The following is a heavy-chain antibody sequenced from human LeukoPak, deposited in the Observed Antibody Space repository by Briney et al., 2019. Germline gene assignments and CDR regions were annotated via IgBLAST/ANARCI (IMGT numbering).Heavy chain of an antibody. D-gene: IGHD3-9*01. CDR1: GGTFSSYA. J-gene: IGHJ4*02. CDR3: ARVPLKYFDWFFPYYFDY. Sequence: ASVKVSCKASGGTFSSYAISWVRQAPGQGLEWMGGFIPIFGSTNYAQKFQGRVTITTDESTSTASMELSSLRSEDTAVYYCARVPLKYFDWFFPYYFDYWGQGTLVTVSS. V-gene: IGHV1-69*05. CDR2: FIPIFGST.